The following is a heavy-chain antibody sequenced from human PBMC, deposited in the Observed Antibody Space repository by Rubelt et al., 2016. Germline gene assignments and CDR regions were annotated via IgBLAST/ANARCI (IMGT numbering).Heavy chain of an antibody. CDR2: IWYDGGNK. CDR1: GFTFSSYG. CDR3: ARSVYSSYRHPRGYYYYMDV. D-gene: IGHD6-6*01. V-gene: IGHV3-33*01. Sequence: QVQLVESGGGVVQPGRSLRLSCAASGFTFSSYGMHWVRQAPGKGLGWVAGIWYDGGNKYYADYVKVRFTISRHNSKNTLYLQMNSLRAEETAVYYCARSVYSSYRHPRGYYYYMDVWGKGTTVTVSS. J-gene: IGHJ6*03.